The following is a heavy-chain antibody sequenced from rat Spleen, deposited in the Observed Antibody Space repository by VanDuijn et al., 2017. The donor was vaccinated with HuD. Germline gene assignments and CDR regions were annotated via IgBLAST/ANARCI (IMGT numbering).Heavy chain of an antibody. CDR2: IINTGGST. V-gene: IGHV5-31*01. J-gene: IGHJ2*01. Sequence: EVQLVESGGGLVQPGRSLKLSCAASGFTFKNYWMTWIRQAPGKGLEWVASIINTGGSTYYPDSVKGRFTISRDNAKSTLYLQMNSLRSEDTAMYFCARERGYSRNFDYWGQGVMVTVSS. CDR1: GFTFKNYW. D-gene: IGHD1-2*01. CDR3: ARERGYSRNFDY.